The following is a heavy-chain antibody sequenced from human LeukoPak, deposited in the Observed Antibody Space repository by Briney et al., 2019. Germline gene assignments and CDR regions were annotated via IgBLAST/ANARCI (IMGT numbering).Heavy chain of an antibody. CDR1: GFTFDDYG. D-gene: IGHD3-22*01. V-gene: IGHV3-20*04. J-gene: IGHJ4*02. Sequence: AGGSLRLPCAASGFTFDDYGMSWVRQAPGKGLEWVSGINWNGGSTGYADSVKGRFTISRDNAKNSLYLQMNSLRAEDTALYYCARGLYYYDSTTAGYYFDYWGQGTLVTVSS. CDR2: INWNGGST. CDR3: ARGLYYYDSTTAGYYFDY.